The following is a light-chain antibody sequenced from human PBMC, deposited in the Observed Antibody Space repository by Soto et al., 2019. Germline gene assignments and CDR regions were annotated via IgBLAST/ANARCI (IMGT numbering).Light chain of an antibody. J-gene: IGLJ1*01. CDR3: SSWDASLNGYV. V-gene: IGLV1-44*01. CDR1: SSNIGSKT. CDR2: NSY. Sequence: QSVLTQPHSASGTPGQRVTISCSGSSSNIGSKTVNWYQQLPGTVPKLLIYNSYQRPSGVPDRFSASKSGTSASLAISGLQSEDEADYYCSSWDASLNGYVFGTGTKLTVL.